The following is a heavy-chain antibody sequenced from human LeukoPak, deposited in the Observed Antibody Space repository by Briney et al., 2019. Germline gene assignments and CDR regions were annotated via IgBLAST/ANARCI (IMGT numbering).Heavy chain of an antibody. CDR1: GGSINNYY. CDR2: IYFSGSN. D-gene: IGHD3-22*01. Sequence: SETLSLSCTVSGGSINNYYWSWIRQPPGKGLEWIGYIYFSGSNNYNPSLKSRVTISVDTSKNKFSLKLSSVTAADTAVYYCARGYYDSSGYWLSYFDYWGQGTLVTVSS. V-gene: IGHV4-59*01. J-gene: IGHJ4*02. CDR3: ARGYYDSSGYWLSYFDY.